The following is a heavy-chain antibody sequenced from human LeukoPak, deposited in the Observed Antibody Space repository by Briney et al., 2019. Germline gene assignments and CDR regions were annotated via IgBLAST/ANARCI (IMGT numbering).Heavy chain of an antibody. CDR2: IYSGGST. CDR3: AKRVWGSYRYTDY. D-gene: IGHD3-16*02. CDR1: GFTFSSNY. V-gene: IGHV3-53*01. J-gene: IGHJ4*02. Sequence: PGGSLRLSCAASGFTFSSNYMSWVRQAPGKGLEWVSVIYSGGSTYYSDSVKGRFTISRDNSKNTLYLQMNSLRAEDTAVYYCAKRVWGSYRYTDYWGQGTLVTVSS.